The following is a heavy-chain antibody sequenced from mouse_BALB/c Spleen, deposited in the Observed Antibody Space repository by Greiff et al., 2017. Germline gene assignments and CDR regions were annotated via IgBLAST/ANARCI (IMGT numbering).Heavy chain of an antibody. J-gene: IGHJ2*01. Sequence: EVQLQESGPGLVKPSQSLSLTCSVTGYSITSGYYWNWIRQFPGNKLEWMGYISYDGSNNYNPSLKNRISITRDTSKNQFFLKLNSVTTEDTATYYCASSYSYFDYWGQGTTLTVSS. CDR3: ASSYSYFDY. CDR1: GYSITSGYY. D-gene: IGHD2-10*01. CDR2: ISYDGSN. V-gene: IGHV3-6*02.